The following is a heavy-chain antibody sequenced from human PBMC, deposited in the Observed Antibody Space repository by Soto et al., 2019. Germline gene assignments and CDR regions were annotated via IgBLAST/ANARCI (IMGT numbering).Heavy chain of an antibody. CDR1: GFTFSIYA. J-gene: IGHJ4*02. CDR3: AKVRSGSYSEFDY. V-gene: IGHV3-23*01. D-gene: IGHD3-10*01. CDR2: ISARGDNT. Sequence: GESLKISCAASGFTFSIYAMSWVRQAPGKGLEWVSSISARGDNTYHTDSVKGRFTLSRDNSQNTLSLQMNSLRVEDTALYYCAKVRSGSYSEFDYWGQGTLVTVSS.